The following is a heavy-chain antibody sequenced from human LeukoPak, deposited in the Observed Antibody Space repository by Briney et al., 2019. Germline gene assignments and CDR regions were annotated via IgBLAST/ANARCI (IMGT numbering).Heavy chain of an antibody. Sequence: PSETLSLTCTVSGGSISSYYWSWIRQPPGKGLEWIGYIYYSGSTNYNPSLKSRVTISVDTSKNQFSLKLSSVTAADTAVYYCARDYYGGNSRYYYYMDVWGKGTTVTVSS. CDR3: ARDYYGGNSRYYYYMDV. CDR2: IYYSGST. CDR1: GGSISSYY. J-gene: IGHJ6*03. V-gene: IGHV4-59*12. D-gene: IGHD4-23*01.